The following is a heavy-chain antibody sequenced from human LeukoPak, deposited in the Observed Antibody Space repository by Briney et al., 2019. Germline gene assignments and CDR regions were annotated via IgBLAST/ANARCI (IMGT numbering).Heavy chain of an antibody. V-gene: IGHV3-23*01. CDR3: AKRMQDGYISPFDF. CDR1: GVNFNNFS. J-gene: IGHJ4*02. Sequence: PGESLRLSCAASGVNFNNFSMNWVRQAPGKGLEWVSGISDSGANINYGDSVKGRFTMSRDNSKNTLFLQMNSLRGDDTAIYYCAKRMQDGYISPFDFWGQGTLVTVSS. CDR2: ISDSGANI. D-gene: IGHD5-24*01.